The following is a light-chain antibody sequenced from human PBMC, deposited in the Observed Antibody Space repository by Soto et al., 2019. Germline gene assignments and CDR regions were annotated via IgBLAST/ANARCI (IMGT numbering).Light chain of an antibody. Sequence: DIQMTQSPSTLSASVGDTVTVTCQASQSVSGWLAWYQQKPGEAPKLLIYDASNLEAGVPSRFRGSGSGTDFTFTISRLQPEDIATYYCQQYENLPTFGQGTRLEIK. J-gene: IGKJ5*01. CDR3: QQYENLPT. CDR2: DAS. V-gene: IGKV1-33*01. CDR1: QSVSGW.